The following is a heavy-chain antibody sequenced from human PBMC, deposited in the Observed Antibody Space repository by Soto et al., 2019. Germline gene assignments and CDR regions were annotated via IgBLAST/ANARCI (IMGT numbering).Heavy chain of an antibody. D-gene: IGHD6-6*01. J-gene: IGHJ3*02. CDR3: AKDLKGYSSSFDDI. CDR2: ISWNSGSI. CDR1: GFTFDDYD. Sequence: EVQLVESGGGLVQPGRSLRLSCAASGFTFDDYDMHWVRQAPGKGLEWVSGISWNSGSIGYADSVKGRFTISRDNAKNSLYLQMNSLRAEDTALYYCAKDLKGYSSSFDDIWGQGTMVTVSS. V-gene: IGHV3-9*01.